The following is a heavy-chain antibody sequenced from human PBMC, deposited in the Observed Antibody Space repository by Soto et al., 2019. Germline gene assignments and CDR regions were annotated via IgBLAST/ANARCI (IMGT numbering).Heavy chain of an antibody. V-gene: IGHV1-18*01. D-gene: IGHD1-1*01. CDR2: ISAHNGNT. CDR1: GYGFTTYG. CDR3: ARGRYGDY. Sequence: QVHLVQSGAEVKKPGASVKVSCKGSGYGFTTYGITWVRQAPGQGLAWMAWISAHNGNTNYAQKVQGRVTVTRDTSTCTAYMELRSLRYDDTAVYYCARGRYGDYWGQGALVTVSS. J-gene: IGHJ4*02.